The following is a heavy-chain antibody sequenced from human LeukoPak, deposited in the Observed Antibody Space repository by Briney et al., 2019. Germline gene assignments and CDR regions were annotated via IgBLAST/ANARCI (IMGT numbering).Heavy chain of an antibody. J-gene: IGHJ5*02. CDR3: ARYPRVRGAFPGANWFDP. Sequence: ASVKVSCKASGATFSDYALNWVRQAPGQGLEWMGVFIPILGTANSTQKFQDRVTITADMSTNTAYMELSSLRSDDTAVYYCARYPRVRGAFPGANWFDPWGQGTLVTVSS. CDR2: FIPILGTA. D-gene: IGHD3-10*01. V-gene: IGHV1-69*10. CDR1: GATFSDYA.